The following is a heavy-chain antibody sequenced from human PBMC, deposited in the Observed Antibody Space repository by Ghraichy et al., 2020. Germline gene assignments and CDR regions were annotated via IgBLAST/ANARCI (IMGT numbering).Heavy chain of an antibody. CDR1: GYTFTSYV. J-gene: IGHJ6*02. Sequence: ASVKVSCKASGYTFTSYVISWVRQAPGQGLEWMGWISAYNGNTNYAQKLQGRVTMTTDTSTSTAYMELRSLRSDDTAVYYCARDSSPYYYDSSGSPPDVWGQGTTVTVSS. D-gene: IGHD3-22*01. CDR3: ARDSSPYYYDSSGSPPDV. CDR2: ISAYNGNT. V-gene: IGHV1-18*01.